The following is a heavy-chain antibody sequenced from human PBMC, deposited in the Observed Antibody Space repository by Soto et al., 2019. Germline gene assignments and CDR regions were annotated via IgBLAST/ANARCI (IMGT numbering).Heavy chain of an antibody. J-gene: IGHJ4*02. V-gene: IGHV4-30-4*01. CDR1: GGSISSGDYY. D-gene: IGHD4-17*01. CDR2: IYYSGST. Sequence: SETLSLTCTVSGGSISSGDYYWSWIRQPPGKGLEWIGYIYYSGSTYYNPSLKSRVTISVDTSKNQFSLKLSSVTAADTAVYYCARENAYGDPNSFDYWGQGTLVTVSS. CDR3: ARENAYGDPNSFDY.